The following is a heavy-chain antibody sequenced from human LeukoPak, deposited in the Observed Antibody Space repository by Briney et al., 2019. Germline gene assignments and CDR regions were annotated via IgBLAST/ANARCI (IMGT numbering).Heavy chain of an antibody. V-gene: IGHV4-34*01. J-gene: IGHJ3*02. CDR2: VNHSGIT. D-gene: IGHD2-2*01. CDR1: GGSFSGYY. Sequence: SETLSLTCAVYGGSFSGYYWSWVRQPPGKGLEWLGEVNHSGITNYNPSLKSRVTISVDTSKNQFSLKLSSVTAADTAVYYCARGRGGCSSTSCPRAFDIWGQGTMVTVSS. CDR3: ARGRGGCSSTSCPRAFDI.